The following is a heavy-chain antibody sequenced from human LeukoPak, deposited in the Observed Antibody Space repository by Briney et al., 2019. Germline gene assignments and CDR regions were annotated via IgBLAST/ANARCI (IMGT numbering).Heavy chain of an antibody. CDR2: IYYSGST. Sequence: PSETLSLTCTVSGGSISSYYWSWIRQPPGKGLEWIGYIYYSGSTNYNPSLKSRVTISVDTSKNQFSLKLSSVTAADTAVYYCARGYSGYDYPLSHYYYHMDVWGKGTTVTVSS. J-gene: IGHJ6*03. CDR1: GGSISSYY. V-gene: IGHV4-59*01. CDR3: ARGYSGYDYPLSHYYYHMDV. D-gene: IGHD5-12*01.